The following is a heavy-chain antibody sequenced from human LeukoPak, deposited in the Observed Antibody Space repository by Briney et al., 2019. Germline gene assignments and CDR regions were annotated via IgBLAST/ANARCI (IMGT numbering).Heavy chain of an antibody. CDR2: IYTSGST. D-gene: IGHD3-3*01. J-gene: IGHJ4*02. CDR3: ERDGRYDFWSGYLPFDY. Sequence: SETLSLTCTVSGGSISSYYWSWIRQPAGKGLEWIGRIYTSGSTNYNPSLKSRVTMSVDTSKNQFSLKLSSVTAADTAVYYCERDGRYDFWSGYLPFDYWGQGTLVTVSS. V-gene: IGHV4-4*07. CDR1: GGSISSYY.